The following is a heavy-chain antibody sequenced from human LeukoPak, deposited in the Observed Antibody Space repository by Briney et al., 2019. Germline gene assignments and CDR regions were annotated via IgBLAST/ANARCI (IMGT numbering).Heavy chain of an antibody. J-gene: IGHJ3*02. V-gene: IGHV3-30*04. CDR2: ISYDGSNK. D-gene: IGHD3-10*01. CDR3: AKDHKYYGSGSYYDTSQYAFDI. Sequence: GGSLRLSCAASGFTFDEYAMNWVRQAPGKGLEWVAIISYDGSNKYYVDSVKGRFTISRDNSKNTLYLQMNSLRAEDTAVYYCAKDHKYYGSGSYYDTSQYAFDIWGQGTMVTVSS. CDR1: GFTFDEYA.